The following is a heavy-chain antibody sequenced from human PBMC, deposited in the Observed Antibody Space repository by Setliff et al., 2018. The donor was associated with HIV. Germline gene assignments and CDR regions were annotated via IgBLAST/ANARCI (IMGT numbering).Heavy chain of an antibody. CDR1: GGSLSSYS. CDR2: IDDSGNT. CDR3: ARGRYTPGP. J-gene: IGHJ5*02. V-gene: IGHV4-59*01. Sequence: SETLSLTCIVSGGSLSSYSWGWIRQPPGKGLEWIGYIDDSGNTNYNPSLKSRVTMSVDTSKNQFSLKLSSVTAADTAVYFCARGRYTPGPWGHGTLVTVSS. D-gene: IGHD2-2*02.